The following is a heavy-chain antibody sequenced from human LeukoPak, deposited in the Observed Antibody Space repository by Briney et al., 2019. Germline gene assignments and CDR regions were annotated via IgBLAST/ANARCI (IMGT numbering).Heavy chain of an antibody. CDR3: AREGSTSKVAFDI. J-gene: IGHJ3*02. CDR2: FHSGRLT. D-gene: IGHD3-10*01. CDR1: GFIVSRHY. V-gene: IGHV3-69-1*02. Sequence: LSCAASGFIVSRHYISFLRHAPAHGLEWVSIFHSGRLTQYADSVPGRFTISRDNAKNSLYLQMNSLRAEDTAFYYCAREGSTSKVAFDIWGQGTMVTVSS.